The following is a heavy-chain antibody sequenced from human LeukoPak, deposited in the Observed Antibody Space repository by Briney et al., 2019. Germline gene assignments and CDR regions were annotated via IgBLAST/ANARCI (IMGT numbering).Heavy chain of an antibody. CDR1: GFTFDDYA. Sequence: GGSLRLSCAASGFTFDDYAMHWVRQAPGKGLEWVSGISWNSGSIGYADSVKGRFTISRDNAKNSLYLQMNSLRAEDTALYYCAKDLGAEHNFDYWGQGTLVTVSS. CDR3: AKDLGAEHNFDY. D-gene: IGHD1-26*01. V-gene: IGHV3-9*01. J-gene: IGHJ4*02. CDR2: ISWNSGSI.